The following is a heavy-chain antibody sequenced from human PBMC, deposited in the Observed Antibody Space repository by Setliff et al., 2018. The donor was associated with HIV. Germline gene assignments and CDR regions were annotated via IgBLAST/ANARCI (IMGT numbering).Heavy chain of an antibody. Sequence: PSETLSLTCTVSGASVTNVLYYWSWLRQPAGKGLEWIGHIYTSGNSRYTNYNSSLESRVAISLDTSSNQFSLKLSSVTAADTAVYHCAREREAWSAYDSWGQGTLVTVS. D-gene: IGHD3-3*01. CDR1: GASVTNVLYY. CDR2: IYTSGNSRYT. J-gene: IGHJ5*02. CDR3: AREREAWSAYDS. V-gene: IGHV4-61*09.